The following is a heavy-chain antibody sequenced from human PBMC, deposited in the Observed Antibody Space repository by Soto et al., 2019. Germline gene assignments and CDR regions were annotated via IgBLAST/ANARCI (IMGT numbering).Heavy chain of an antibody. V-gene: IGHV3-30*18. D-gene: IGHD5-12*01. CDR2: ISYDGSNK. CDR3: AKGEMATILGAFDI. J-gene: IGHJ3*02. Sequence: QVQLVESGGGVVQPGRSLRLSCAASGFTFSSYGMHWVRQAPGKGLEWVAVISYDGSNKYYADSVKGRFTISRDNSKNTLYLQMNSLRAEDTAVYYCAKGEMATILGAFDIWGQGTMVTVSS. CDR1: GFTFSSYG.